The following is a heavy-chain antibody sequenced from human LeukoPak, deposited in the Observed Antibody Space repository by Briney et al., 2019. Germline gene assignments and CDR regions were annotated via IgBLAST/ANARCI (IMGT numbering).Heavy chain of an antibody. Sequence: GGSLRLSCAASGFTFSSYAMHWVRQAPGKGLEWVAVISYDGSNKYYADSVKGRFTISRDNSKNTLYLQMNSLRAEDTAVYYCARETGGGLDYWGQGTPVTVSS. D-gene: IGHD2-15*01. J-gene: IGHJ4*02. V-gene: IGHV3-30-3*01. CDR3: ARETGGGLDY. CDR1: GFTFSSYA. CDR2: ISYDGSNK.